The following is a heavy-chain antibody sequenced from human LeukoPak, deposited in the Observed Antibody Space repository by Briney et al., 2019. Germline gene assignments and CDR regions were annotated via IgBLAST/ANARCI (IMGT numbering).Heavy chain of an antibody. CDR3: ARGLLGYCSGGSCLYYFDY. J-gene: IGHJ4*02. V-gene: IGHV4-59*01. CDR1: GGSISSYY. D-gene: IGHD2-15*01. CDR2: IYYSGST. Sequence: PSETLSLTCTVSGGSISSYYWSWIRQPPGKGLEWIGYIYYSGSTNYNPSLKSRVTISVDTSKHQFSLKLSSVTAADTAVYYCARGLLGYCSGGSCLYYFDYWGQGTLVTVSS.